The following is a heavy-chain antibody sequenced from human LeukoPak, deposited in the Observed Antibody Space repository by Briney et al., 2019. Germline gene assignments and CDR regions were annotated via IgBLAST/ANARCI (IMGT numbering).Heavy chain of an antibody. CDR3: ARPYYFWSGYLRGGLDH. D-gene: IGHD3-3*01. V-gene: IGHV1-2*02. J-gene: IGHJ4*02. CDR2: INPNSGGT. Sequence: ASVKVSCKASGDTLTGYYMHWVRQAPGQGLEWMGWINPNSGGTNYAQKFQGRVTMTRDTSSSPAYMELSTQRSDDTAVYYCARPYYFWSGYLRGGLDHWGQGNLVTVSS. CDR1: GDTLTGYY.